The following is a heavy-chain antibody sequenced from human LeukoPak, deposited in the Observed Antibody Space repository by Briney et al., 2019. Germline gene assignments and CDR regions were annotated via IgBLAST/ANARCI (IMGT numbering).Heavy chain of an antibody. CDR3: ARGGKSAFYYGKDV. Sequence: GRSLRLSCAASGFSFSSHGMHWVRQAPGKELEWVASIWSDGSNKYYADSVKGRFTISRDNSKNTLYLQMNSLRAEDTAAYYCARGGKSAFYYGKDVWGQGTTVTVSS. CDR1: GFSFSSHG. V-gene: IGHV3-33*01. D-gene: IGHD5-12*01. J-gene: IGHJ6*02. CDR2: IWSDGSNK.